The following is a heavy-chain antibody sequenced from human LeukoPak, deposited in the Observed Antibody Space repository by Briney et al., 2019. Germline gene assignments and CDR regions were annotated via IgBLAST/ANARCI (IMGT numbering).Heavy chain of an antibody. J-gene: IGHJ4*02. Sequence: SETLSLTCTVSGGSISSSSYYWGWIRQPPGKGLEWIGSIYYSGSTYYNPSLKSRVTISVDTSKNQFSLKLSSVTAADTAVYYCARDRGAATYPLSWGQGTLVTVSS. CDR1: GGSISSSSYY. CDR2: IYYSGST. D-gene: IGHD1-26*01. CDR3: ARDRGAATYPLS. V-gene: IGHV4-39*07.